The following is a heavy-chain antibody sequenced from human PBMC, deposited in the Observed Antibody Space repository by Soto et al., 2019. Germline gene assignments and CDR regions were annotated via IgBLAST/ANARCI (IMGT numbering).Heavy chain of an antibody. CDR3: ARTFKNYYDSSGYSLGVDY. D-gene: IGHD3-22*01. CDR1: GFTFSSYW. CDR2: INSDGSST. J-gene: IGHJ4*02. V-gene: IGHV3-74*01. Sequence: GGSLRLSCAASGFTFSSYWMHWVRQAPGKGLVWVSRINSDGSSTSYADSVKGRFTISRDNAKNTLYLQMNSLRAEDTAVYYCARTFKNYYDSSGYSLGVDYWGQGTLVTVSS.